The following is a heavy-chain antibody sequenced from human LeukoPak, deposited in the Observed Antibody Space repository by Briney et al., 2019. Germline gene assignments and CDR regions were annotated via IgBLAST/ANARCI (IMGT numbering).Heavy chain of an antibody. D-gene: IGHD6-13*01. CDR3: ATGFRYSSTSFDY. J-gene: IGHJ4*02. V-gene: IGHV1-69*13. Sequence: GASVKVSCKASGGTFSSYAISWVRQAPGQGLEWMGGIIPIFGTANYAQKFQGRVTITADESTSTAYMELSSLRSEDTAVYYCATGFRYSSTSFDYWGQGTLVTVSS. CDR2: IIPIFGTA. CDR1: GGTFSSYA.